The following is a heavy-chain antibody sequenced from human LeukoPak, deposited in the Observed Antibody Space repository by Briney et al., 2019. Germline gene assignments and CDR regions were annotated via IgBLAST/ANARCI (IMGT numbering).Heavy chain of an antibody. CDR2: INPNSGGT. D-gene: IGHD6-13*01. V-gene: IGHV1-2*02. Sequence: APVKVSCKASGYTFTGYYMHWVRQAPGQGLEWMGWINPNSGGTNYAQKFQGRVTMTRDTSISTAYMELSRLRPDDTAVYYCARDPIAAAGNIFDYWGQGTLVTVSS. CDR1: GYTFTGYY. CDR3: ARDPIAAAGNIFDY. J-gene: IGHJ4*02.